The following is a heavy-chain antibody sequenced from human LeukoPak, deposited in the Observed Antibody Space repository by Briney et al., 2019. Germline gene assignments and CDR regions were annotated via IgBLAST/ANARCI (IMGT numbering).Heavy chain of an antibody. CDR3: VKNDGWFHLAQ. V-gene: IGHV3-7*03. CDR1: GFSFRDDW. CDR2: IKTDGSES. D-gene: IGHD6-19*01. J-gene: IGHJ4*02. Sequence: GGSLRLSCAVSGFSFRDDWMDWVRQAPGKGVEWVGHIKTDGSESYYLDSLKGRISISRHNTNNPLYLQMNSLRVEDTAVYYCVKNDGWFHLAQWGQGTLVTVSS.